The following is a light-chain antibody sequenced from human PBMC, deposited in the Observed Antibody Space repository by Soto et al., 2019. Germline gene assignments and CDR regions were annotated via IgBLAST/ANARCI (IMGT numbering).Light chain of an antibody. Sequence: DIQMTQSPSTLSASVGDRVTITCRASQSISGWLAWYQQKPGKASKLLIYDASTLETGVPSRFSGSGSGTEFTLTISRLQSDDFATYYCQQHNGYAPITFGQGTRLEIK. CDR2: DAS. CDR3: QQHNGYAPIT. CDR1: QSISGW. J-gene: IGKJ5*01. V-gene: IGKV1-5*01.